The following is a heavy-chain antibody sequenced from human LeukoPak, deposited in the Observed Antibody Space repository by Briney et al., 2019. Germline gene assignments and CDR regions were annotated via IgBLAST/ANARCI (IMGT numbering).Heavy chain of an antibody. CDR1: GNYW. D-gene: IGHD2/OR15-2a*01. J-gene: IGHJ4*02. V-gene: IGHV3-74*01. Sequence: GGSLRLSCAASGNYWMHWVRQAPGKGLVWVSHINSDGSWTSYADSVKGRFTISKDNAKNTVYLQMNSLRAEDTAVYYCVSFYETHWGRGTLVTVSS. CDR2: INSDGSWT. CDR3: VSFYETH.